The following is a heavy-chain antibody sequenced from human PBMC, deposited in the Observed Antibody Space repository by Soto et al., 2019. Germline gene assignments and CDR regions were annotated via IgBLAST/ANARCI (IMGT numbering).Heavy chain of an antibody. CDR2: LYSNGNQ. Sequence: GSGPTLVNPSQTLTLTCTVSGFSLSTNAVTVGWIRQPPGKALEWLALLYSNGNQVFTPSQESRLTITEDTSKNQVVLTMTNMDPVDTATYYCARKPECVGGSCTGYFDYWGQGIPVTVSS. V-gene: IGHV2-5*01. CDR3: ARKPECVGGSCTGYFDY. CDR1: GFSLSTNAVT. D-gene: IGHD2-15*01. J-gene: IGHJ4*02.